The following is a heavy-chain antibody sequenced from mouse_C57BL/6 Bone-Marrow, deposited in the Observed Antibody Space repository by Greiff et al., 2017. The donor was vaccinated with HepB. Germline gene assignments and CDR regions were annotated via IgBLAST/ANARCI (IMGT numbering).Heavy chain of an antibody. CDR2: IDPETGGT. Sequence: QVQLQQSGAELVRPGASVTLSCKASGYTFTDYEIHWVKQTPVHGLEWIGAIDPETGGTAYNQKFKGKAILTADKSSSTAYMELRSLTSEDSAVYYCTNYYGSVLWFAYWGQGTLVTVSA. J-gene: IGHJ3*01. CDR1: GYTFTDYE. D-gene: IGHD1-1*01. V-gene: IGHV1-15*01. CDR3: TNYYGSVLWFAY.